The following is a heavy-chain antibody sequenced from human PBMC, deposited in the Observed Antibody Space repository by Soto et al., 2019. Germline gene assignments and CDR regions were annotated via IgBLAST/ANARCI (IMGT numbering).Heavy chain of an antibody. D-gene: IGHD3-10*01. Sequence: EVQLEESGGGSVQLGESLRVSCVASGFTFRNQWMHWVRQVPGKGLVWVCRINGDGTRASYADFVKGRFTISRDNAQNLLFLQLNSLRVDDTGVYHCARGGAAGRGDDIDIWGPGTKVAVSS. CDR2: INGDGTRA. CDR3: ARGGAAGRGDDIDI. CDR1: GFTFRNQW. J-gene: IGHJ3*02. V-gene: IGHV3-74*01.